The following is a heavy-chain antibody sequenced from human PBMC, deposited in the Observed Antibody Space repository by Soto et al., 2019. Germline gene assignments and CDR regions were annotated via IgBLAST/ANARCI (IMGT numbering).Heavy chain of an antibody. D-gene: IGHD2-21*02. CDR3: TGGRGCRVWDCFGGLVA. CDR1: GFTFSGFG. J-gene: IGHJ6*01. V-gene: IGHV3-21*04. CDR2: ITPSASNI. Sequence: EVQLVESGGGLVKPGGSLRLSCAASGFTFSGFGMNWVRQAPGKGLEWVSSITPSASNIYYADSVKGRFTISRDNAKNSLYLQVISLGAGDGTVYECTGGRGCRVWDCFGGLVAWGQGTAVTVCS.